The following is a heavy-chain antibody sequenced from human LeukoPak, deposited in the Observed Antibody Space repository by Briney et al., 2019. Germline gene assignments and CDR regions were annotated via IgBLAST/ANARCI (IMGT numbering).Heavy chain of an antibody. Sequence: SETLSLTCTVSGGSISSYYWSWIRQPPGKGLEWIGYIYYSGSTNYNPSLKSRVTISVDTSKNQFSLNLSSVTAADTAVYYCARHAGSSPFDYWGQGTLVTVSS. CDR1: GGSISSYY. CDR3: ARHAGSSPFDY. D-gene: IGHD6-6*01. CDR2: IYYSGST. J-gene: IGHJ4*02. V-gene: IGHV4-59*01.